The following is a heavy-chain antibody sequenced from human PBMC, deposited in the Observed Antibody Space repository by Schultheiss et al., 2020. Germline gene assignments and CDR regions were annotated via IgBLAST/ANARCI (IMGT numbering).Heavy chain of an antibody. D-gene: IGHD2-2*01. CDR3: ARDSPHAPYNWFDP. CDR2: ISSSGSTI. CDR1: GFTFSDYY. J-gene: IGHJ5*02. Sequence: GGSLRLSCAASGFTFSDYYMSWIRQAPGKGLEWVSYISSSGSTIYYADSVKGRFTISRDNAKNSLYLQMNSLRAEDTAVYYCARDSPHAPYNWFDPWGQGTLVTVSS. V-gene: IGHV3-11*01.